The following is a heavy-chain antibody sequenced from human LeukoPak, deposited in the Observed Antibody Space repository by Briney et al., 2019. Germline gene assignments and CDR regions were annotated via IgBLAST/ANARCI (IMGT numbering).Heavy chain of an antibody. CDR2: INSDGSST. CDR1: GFTFSSYW. D-gene: IGHD3-3*01. V-gene: IGHV3-74*01. Sequence: PGGSLRLSCAASGFTFSSYWMHWVRQAPGKGLVWVSRINSDGSSTSYADSVKGRFTISRDNAKNTLYLQMNSLRAEDTAVYYCARAGSAYDFWSGYYYYYMDVWGKGTTVTVSS. J-gene: IGHJ6*03. CDR3: ARAGSAYDFWSGYYYYYMDV.